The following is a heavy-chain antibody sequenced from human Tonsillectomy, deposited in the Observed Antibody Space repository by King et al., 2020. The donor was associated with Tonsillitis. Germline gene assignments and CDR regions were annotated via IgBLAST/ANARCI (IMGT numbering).Heavy chain of an antibody. CDR1: GFTFSTYN. CDR3: ARAGRVNGMHV. D-gene: IGHD1-26*01. V-gene: IGHV3-21*01. J-gene: IGHJ6*02. Sequence: VQLVESGGGLVKPGESLRLSCAASGFTFSTYNMNWVRQAPGKGLEWVSSISSSRSYIYCADSVKGRFTISRDNAKNSLYLQMNSLRAEDTAVYYCARAGRVNGMHVWGQGTTVTVSS. CDR2: ISSSRSYI.